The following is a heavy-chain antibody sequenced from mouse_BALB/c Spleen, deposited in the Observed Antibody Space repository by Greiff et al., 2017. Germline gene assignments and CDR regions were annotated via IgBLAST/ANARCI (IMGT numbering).Heavy chain of an antibody. CDR2: INSNGGST. CDR1: GFTFSSYG. J-gene: IGHJ3*01. CDR3: AREPDPY. V-gene: IGHV5-6-3*01. Sequence: EVKLQESGGGLVQPGGSLKLSCAASGFTFSSYGMSWVRQTPDKRLELVATINSNGGSTYYPDSVKGRFTISRDNAKNTLYLQMSSLKSEDTAMYYCAREPDPYWGQGTLVTVSA.